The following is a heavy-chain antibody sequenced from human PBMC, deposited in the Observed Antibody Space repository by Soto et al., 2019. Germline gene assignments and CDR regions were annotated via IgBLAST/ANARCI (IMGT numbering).Heavy chain of an antibody. CDR2: MYQGGKT. J-gene: IGHJ3*01. D-gene: IGHD2-15*01. CDR3: ARGAVVASHNDAFDF. CDR1: GGSIRTIDYA. V-gene: IGHV4-30-2*01. Sequence: QVQLQESGSGVVKPSQTLSLTCAVSGGSIRTIDYAWSWIRQTPGKGLEWIGYMYQGGKTYYNPSFRSRVTISVDKSKNQFSLMLNSVTAADTAMYYCARGAVVASHNDAFDFWGQGTMVTVSS.